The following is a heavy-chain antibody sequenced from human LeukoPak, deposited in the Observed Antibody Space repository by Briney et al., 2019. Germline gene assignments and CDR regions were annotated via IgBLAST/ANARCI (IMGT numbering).Heavy chain of an antibody. CDR3: ARGRISLSYFDY. J-gene: IGHJ4*02. CDR2: IDGGGSNT. V-gene: IGHV3-74*01. D-gene: IGHD2-15*01. CDR1: GFTFSDSW. Sequence: GGSLRLSCVASGFTFSDSWMHWVRQAPGKGLVWVSRIDGGGSNTPYADSVKGRFTISRDNAESTLYLQMNSQRVEDTAVYYCARGRISLSYFDYWGQGVLVTVAS.